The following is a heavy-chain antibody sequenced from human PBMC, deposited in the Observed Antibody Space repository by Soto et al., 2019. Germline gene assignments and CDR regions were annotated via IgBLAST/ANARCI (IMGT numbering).Heavy chain of an antibody. CDR3: ARGRFVDFWSGTRRLNWFDP. CDR1: GGSINNYY. D-gene: IGHD3-3*01. J-gene: IGHJ5*02. V-gene: IGHV4-59*12. Sequence: SETLSLTCTVSGGSINNYYWSWIRQPPGKGLEWIGYIYYTGSTNYNPSLKSRVTISVDTSKNQFSLKLSSVTAADTAVYYCARGRFVDFWSGTRRLNWFDPWGQGTLVTVSS. CDR2: IYYTGST.